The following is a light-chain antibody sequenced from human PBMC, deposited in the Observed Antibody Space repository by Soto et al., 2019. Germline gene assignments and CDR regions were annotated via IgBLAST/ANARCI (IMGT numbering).Light chain of an antibody. Sequence: LTQPPSASGTPGQRVTISCSGSSSNIGSNYVYWYQQLPGTAPKLLIYRNNQRPSGVPDRFSGSKSGTSASLAISGLRSEDEADYYCAAWDDSLSAYVFGTGTKVTVL. CDR3: AAWDDSLSAYV. V-gene: IGLV1-47*01. CDR2: RNN. CDR1: SSNIGSNY. J-gene: IGLJ1*01.